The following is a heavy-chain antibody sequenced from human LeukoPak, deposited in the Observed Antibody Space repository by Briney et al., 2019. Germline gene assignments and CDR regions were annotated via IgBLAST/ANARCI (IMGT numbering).Heavy chain of an antibody. J-gene: IGHJ4*02. CDR3: ARVVDHDYGDYYLDY. V-gene: IGHV3-30*04. D-gene: IGHD4-17*01. CDR1: GFTFSSYV. Sequence: GGSLRLSCAASGFTFSSYVMHWVRQAPGKGLEWVAIISYDGSNEYYADSVKGRFTISRDNSKNTLYLQMNSLRAADTAVYYCARVVDHDYGDYYLDYWGQGTLVTVSS. CDR2: ISYDGSNE.